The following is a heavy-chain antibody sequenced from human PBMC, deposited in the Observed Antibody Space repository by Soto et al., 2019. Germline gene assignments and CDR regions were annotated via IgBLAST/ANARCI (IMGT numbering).Heavy chain of an antibody. CDR1: GFTFSSYA. CDR3: AKDHNIVVVPAAPFDY. CDR2: ISGSGGST. D-gene: IGHD2-2*01. Sequence: EVQLVESGGGLIQPGGSLRLSCAASGFTFSSYAMSWVRQAPGKGLEWVSAISGSGGSTYYADSVKGRFTISRDNSKNTLYLQMNSLRAEDTAVYYCAKDHNIVVVPAAPFDYWGQGTLVTVSS. V-gene: IGHV3-23*04. J-gene: IGHJ4*02.